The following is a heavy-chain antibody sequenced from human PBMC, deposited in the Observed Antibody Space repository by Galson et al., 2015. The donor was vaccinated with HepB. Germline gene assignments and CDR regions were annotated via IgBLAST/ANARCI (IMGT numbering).Heavy chain of an antibody. CDR2: IQNDGSEK. CDR1: GIRFYGSG. V-gene: IGHV3-33*01. Sequence: SLRLSCAASGIRFYGSGMHWVRQAPGKGLERVAVIQNDGSEKVYADSVNGRFTISRDNSKNTLYLQMNNLRVEDTAVYYCAREGSRIVFHAFDTWGQGTLVTVSS. CDR3: AREGSRIVFHAFDT. J-gene: IGHJ3*02. D-gene: IGHD2-21*01.